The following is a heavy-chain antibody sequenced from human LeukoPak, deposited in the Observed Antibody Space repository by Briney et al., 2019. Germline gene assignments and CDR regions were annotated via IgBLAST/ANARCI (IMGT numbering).Heavy chain of an antibody. CDR3: AKDWGAYCSGGSCYGDFDY. CDR1: GLTFISYG. CDR2: ISASGGST. V-gene: IGHV3-23*01. D-gene: IGHD2-15*01. J-gene: IGHJ4*02. Sequence: GGTLRLSCAASGLTFISYGMSWVRQAPGKGLEWVSAISASGGSTYYADSVKGRFTISRDNSKNTLYLQMNSLRGEDTAVYYCAKDWGAYCSGGSCYGDFDYWGQGTLVTVSS.